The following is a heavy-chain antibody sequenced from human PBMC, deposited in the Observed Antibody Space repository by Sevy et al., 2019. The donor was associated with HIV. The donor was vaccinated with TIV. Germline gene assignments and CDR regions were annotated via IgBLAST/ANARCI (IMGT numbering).Heavy chain of an antibody. CDR2: ISSSGSTI. CDR1: GFTFSDYY. Sequence: GGSLRLSCAASGFTFSDYYMSWIRQAPGKGLEWVSYISSSGSTIYYADSVKGRFTVSRDNAKNSLYLQMNSLRAEDTAVYYCARSISIFGSAFDIWGQGTMVTVSS. CDR3: ARSISIFGSAFDI. J-gene: IGHJ3*02. V-gene: IGHV3-11*01. D-gene: IGHD3-3*01.